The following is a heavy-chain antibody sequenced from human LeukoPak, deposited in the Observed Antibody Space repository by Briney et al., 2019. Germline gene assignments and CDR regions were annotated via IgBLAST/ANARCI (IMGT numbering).Heavy chain of an antibody. Sequence: TTSETLSLTGAVYGGSFSGYYWSWIRQPPGKGLEWIGEINHSGSTNYNPSLKSRVTISVDTSKNQFSLKLSSVTAADTAVYYCARDGGYRDGYKPYFDLWGRGTLVTVSS. CDR1: GGSFSGYY. V-gene: IGHV4-34*01. CDR2: INHSGST. D-gene: IGHD5-24*01. CDR3: ARDGGYRDGYKPYFDL. J-gene: IGHJ2*01.